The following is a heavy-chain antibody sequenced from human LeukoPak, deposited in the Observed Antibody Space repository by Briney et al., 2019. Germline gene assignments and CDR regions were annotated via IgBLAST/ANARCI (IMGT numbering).Heavy chain of an antibody. CDR2: ISYDGSRK. Sequence: PGGSLRLSCAASGFTFSSYWMSRVRQAPGKGLEWVVVISYDGSRKYYADSVKGRFTISRDNSKNTLYLQMNSLRAEDTAVYYCARDWERTISSSWQIDYWGQGTLVTVSS. J-gene: IGHJ4*02. CDR3: ARDWERTISSSWQIDY. CDR1: GFTFSSYW. V-gene: IGHV3-30-3*01. D-gene: IGHD6-13*01.